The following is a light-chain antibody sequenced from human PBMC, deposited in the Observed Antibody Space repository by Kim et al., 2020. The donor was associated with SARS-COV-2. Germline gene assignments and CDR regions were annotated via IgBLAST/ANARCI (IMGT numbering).Light chain of an antibody. CDR3: QQRSNWPT. J-gene: IGKJ1*01. CDR2: DAS. CDR1: QSVSSY. Sequence: SLSPGERVTRSCSASQSVSSYLAWYQQNPGQAPRLLIYDASNRATGIPARFSGSGSGTDFTLTISSLEPEDFAVYYCQQRSNWPTFGQGTKVEIK. V-gene: IGKV3-11*01.